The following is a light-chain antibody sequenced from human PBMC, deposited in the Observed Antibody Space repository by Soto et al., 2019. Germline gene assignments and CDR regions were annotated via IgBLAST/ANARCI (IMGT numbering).Light chain of an antibody. J-gene: IGKJ2*01. CDR1: QRVSSNH. CDR3: QQYGGSTYT. Sequence: EIVLTQSPGSLSLSPRERATLSCSASQRVSSNHLAWYQQKPGQAPRLLIYGASRRAAGIQDRFSGSGSGTDFTLTISRLETDDFAVYYFQQYGGSTYTFGQGNKVDIK. CDR2: GAS. V-gene: IGKV3-20*01.